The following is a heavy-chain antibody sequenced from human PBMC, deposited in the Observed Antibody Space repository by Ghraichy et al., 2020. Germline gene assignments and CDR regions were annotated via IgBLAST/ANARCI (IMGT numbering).Heavy chain of an antibody. CDR1: GFTFDDYA. D-gene: IGHD3-22*01. V-gene: IGHV3-43D*03. CDR3: AKDNHYDSSGHFDY. CDR2: ISWDGGST. Sequence: GGSLRLTCAASGFTFDDYAMHWVRQAPGKGLEWVSLISWDGGSTYYADSVKGRFTISRDNSKNSLYLQMNSLRAEDTALYYCAKDNHYDSSGHFDYWGQGTLVTVSS. J-gene: IGHJ4*02.